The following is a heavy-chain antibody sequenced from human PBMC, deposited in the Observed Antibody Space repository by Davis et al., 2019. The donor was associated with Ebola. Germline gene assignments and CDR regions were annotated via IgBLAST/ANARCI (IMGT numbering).Heavy chain of an antibody. Sequence: ASVKVSCKASGYIFSNYDINWVRQASGQGLEWMGWVNPYSGHTGYVEKFKGRVTMTGDPSISTAYMELRSLRSDDTAVYYCARGPSVVLRYFDWNNRLDVWGQGTTVTVSS. CDR2: VNPYSGHT. D-gene: IGHD3-9*01. J-gene: IGHJ6*02. CDR1: GYIFSNYD. V-gene: IGHV1-8*01. CDR3: ARGPSVVLRYFDWNNRLDV.